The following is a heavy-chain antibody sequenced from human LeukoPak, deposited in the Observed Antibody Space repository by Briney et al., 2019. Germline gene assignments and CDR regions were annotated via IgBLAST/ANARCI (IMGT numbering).Heavy chain of an antibody. D-gene: IGHD2-21*02. J-gene: IGHJ4*02. CDR1: GFTFSTYG. V-gene: IGHV3-30*02. Sequence: GGSLRLSCAASGFTFSTYGMHWVRQAPGKGLEWVAFIRYDADKYYADSVRGRFTISRGNSKNTLFLQMNSLRAEDTAVYYCAKALGGYYYFDFWGQGTLVTVSS. CDR3: AKALGGYYYFDF. CDR2: IRYDADK.